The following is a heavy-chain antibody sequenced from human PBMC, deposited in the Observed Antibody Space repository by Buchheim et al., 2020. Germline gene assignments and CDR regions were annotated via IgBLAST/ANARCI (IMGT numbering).Heavy chain of an antibody. CDR3: ARLTWPRGSGKDY. D-gene: IGHD1-14*01. CDR2: IYYSGST. CDR1: GGSISSYY. J-gene: IGHJ4*02. V-gene: IGHV4-59*08. Sequence: QVQLQESGPGLVKPSETLSLTCTVSGGSISSYYWSWIRQPPGKGLEWIGHIYYSGSTNYNPSLESRVTISVDTSGNQFSLRLTSVTAADTAVYYCARLTWPRGSGKDYWGQGTL.